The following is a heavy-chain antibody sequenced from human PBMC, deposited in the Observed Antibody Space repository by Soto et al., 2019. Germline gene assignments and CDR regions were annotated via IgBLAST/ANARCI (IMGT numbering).Heavy chain of an antibody. Sequence: EVQLVESGGGLIQPGGSLRLSCAVSGFTVSNNYMSWVRQAPGKGLEGVSVIYSGGYTAYADSVKGRFTISRDNSKHKLYLQRNSQGADDAAVFFCDAARGGGGYWGQGTLVTVSS. CDR2: IYSGGYT. CDR3: DAARGGGGY. CDR1: GFTVSNNY. J-gene: IGHJ4*02. V-gene: IGHV3-53*01. D-gene: IGHD3-10*01.